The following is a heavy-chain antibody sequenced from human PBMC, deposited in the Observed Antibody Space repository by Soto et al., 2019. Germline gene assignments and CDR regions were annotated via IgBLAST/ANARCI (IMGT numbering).Heavy chain of an antibody. CDR1: GYTFTSYG. J-gene: IGHJ3*02. CDR3: ATDEGASITIFGLVIIDYDDFDI. D-gene: IGHD3-3*01. Sequence: ASVKVSCKASGYTFTSYGISWVRQAPGQGLEWMGWISAYNGNTNYAQKLQGRVKMTTDKSTSKAYMELRSLRSEDKAVYSCATDEGASITIFGLVIIDYDDFDIWG. CDR2: ISAYNGNT. V-gene: IGHV1-18*04.